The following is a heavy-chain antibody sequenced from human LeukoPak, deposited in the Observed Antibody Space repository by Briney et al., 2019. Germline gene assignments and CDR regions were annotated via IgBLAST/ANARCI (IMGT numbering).Heavy chain of an antibody. Sequence: GGSLRLSCAASGFTFSSYWMHWVRQAPGKELVWVSRTNSDGSSTSYADSVKGRFTISRDNAKNTLYLQMNSLRAEHTAVYYCAREIDYGDYADAFDIWGQGTMVTVSS. D-gene: IGHD4-17*01. CDR1: GFTFSSYW. CDR3: AREIDYGDYADAFDI. V-gene: IGHV3-74*01. J-gene: IGHJ3*02. CDR2: TNSDGSST.